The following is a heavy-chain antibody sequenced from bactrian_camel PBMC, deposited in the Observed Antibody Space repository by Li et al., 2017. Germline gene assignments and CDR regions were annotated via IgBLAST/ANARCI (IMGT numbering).Heavy chain of an antibody. CDR2: VNNDGIT. Sequence: HVQLVESGGDSVQAGGSLRLSCAPSGDTYIMYCPAWFRQVPGKDREGVAAVNNDGITTYTDFARGRFTISQDNAKNTLYLQLNSLKTEDTAMYYCAKSGDTRPPGPGTQVTVS. J-gene: IGHJ4*01. CDR1: GDTYIMYC. V-gene: IGHV3S1*01. D-gene: IGHD3*01.